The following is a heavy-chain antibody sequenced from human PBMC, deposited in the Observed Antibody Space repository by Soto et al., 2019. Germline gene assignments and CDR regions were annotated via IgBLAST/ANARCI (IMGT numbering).Heavy chain of an antibody. Sequence: DVQLVESGGGLIQPGESLRLSCAAFGLTISGKKYVAWVRQAPGKALEWDSGLYDVDGSFYADSVRGRFTTSSGSSKTTVYLQMNDLGPDDTAVYYCATWHEREHSYDVWGQETTVTVSS. CDR3: ATWHEREHSYDV. D-gene: IGHD1-1*01. CDR1: GLTISGKKY. J-gene: IGHJ3*01. V-gene: IGHV3-53*01. CDR2: LYDVDGS.